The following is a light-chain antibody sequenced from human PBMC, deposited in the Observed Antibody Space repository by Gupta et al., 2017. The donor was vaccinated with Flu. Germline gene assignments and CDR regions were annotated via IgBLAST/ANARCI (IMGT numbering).Light chain of an antibody. CDR1: QSVLYSSNNKNY. J-gene: IGKJ2*01. Sequence: DIVMTQPPHSLPVSPGERPTINCKSSQSVLYSSNNKNYLAWYQQKPGQPPKLLIYWASTRESGVPDRFSGSGSGTDFTLTISSLQAEDVAVYYCHQYDSTPYTFGQGTKLEIK. V-gene: IGKV4-1*01. CDR2: WAS. CDR3: HQYDSTPYT.